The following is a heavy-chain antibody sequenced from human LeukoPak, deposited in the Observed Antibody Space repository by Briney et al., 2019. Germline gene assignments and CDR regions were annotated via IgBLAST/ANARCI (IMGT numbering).Heavy chain of an antibody. V-gene: IGHV3-30*18. CDR1: GFTFSSYG. D-gene: IGHD3-10*01. Sequence: PGGSLRLSCAASGFTFSSYGMHWVRQAPGKGLEGVAVISYDGSNKYYADSVKGRFTISRDNSKNTLYLQMNSLRAEDTAVYYCAKDLGQYGSWLFDYWGQGTLVTVSS. CDR2: ISYDGSNK. CDR3: AKDLGQYGSWLFDY. J-gene: IGHJ4*02.